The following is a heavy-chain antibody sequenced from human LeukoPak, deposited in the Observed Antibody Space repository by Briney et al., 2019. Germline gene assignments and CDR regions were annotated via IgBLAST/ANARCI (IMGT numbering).Heavy chain of an antibody. Sequence: ASVKVSCKISGYTLSEVSMHWVRHSPGKGLGWMGGFNPEEGETIYARKFQGRLTLTEDTSTDTAYMEVSGLRSEDTAVYYCATEIVGYGDVHYFDHWGQGTLVTVSS. CDR1: GYTLSEVS. J-gene: IGHJ4*02. D-gene: IGHD5-12*01. V-gene: IGHV1-24*01. CDR3: ATEIVGYGDVHYFDH. CDR2: FNPEEGET.